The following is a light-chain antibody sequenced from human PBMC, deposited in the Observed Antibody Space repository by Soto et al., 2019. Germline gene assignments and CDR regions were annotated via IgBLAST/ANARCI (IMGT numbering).Light chain of an antibody. J-gene: IGKJ1*01. CDR3: QQSYSTWT. CDR1: QSISSY. Sequence: DIQMTQSPSSLSASVGDRVTITCRASQSISSYLNWYQQKPGKAPKLLIYAASSLQSGVPSRFSDSGSGTHFTLTISSLQPEDCATYYCQQSYSTWTFGQGTKVEIK. CDR2: AAS. V-gene: IGKV1-39*01.